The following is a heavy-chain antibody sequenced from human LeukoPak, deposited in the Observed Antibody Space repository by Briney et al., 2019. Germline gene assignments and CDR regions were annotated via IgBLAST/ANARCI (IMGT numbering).Heavy chain of an antibody. Sequence: PSETLSLTCTVSGGSISSYYWSWIRQPPGKGLEWIGYIYYSGSTNYNPSLKSRVTISVDTSKNQFSLKLSSVTAADTAVYYCARRTRTPQNIDYWGQGTLVTVSS. CDR1: GGSISSYY. D-gene: IGHD2-8*01. CDR2: IYYSGST. J-gene: IGHJ4*02. V-gene: IGHV4-59*12. CDR3: ARRTRTPQNIDY.